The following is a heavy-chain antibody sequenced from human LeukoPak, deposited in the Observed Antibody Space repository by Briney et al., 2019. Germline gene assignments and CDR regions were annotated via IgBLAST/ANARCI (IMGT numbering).Heavy chain of an antibody. J-gene: IGHJ4*02. D-gene: IGHD4-23*01. Sequence: GGSLRLSCAASGFTFSSYAMHWVRQAPGKGLEWVAVISYDGSNKYYADSVKGRFTISGDNSKNTLYLQMNSLRAEDTAVYYCAREGRVRWYDYWGQGTLVTVSS. CDR3: AREGRVRWYDY. CDR1: GFTFSSYA. V-gene: IGHV3-30-3*01. CDR2: ISYDGSNK.